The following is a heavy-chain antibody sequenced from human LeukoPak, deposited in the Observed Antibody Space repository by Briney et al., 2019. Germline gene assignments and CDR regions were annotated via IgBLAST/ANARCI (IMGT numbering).Heavy chain of an antibody. Sequence: PSETLSLTCTVSGGSISSSSYYWGWIRQPPGKGLEWIGSIYYSGSTYYNPSLKSRVTISVDTSKNQFSLKLSSVTAEDTAVYYCAKDYYGSGTYHNAFDYWGQGTLVTVSS. CDR1: GGSISSSSYY. J-gene: IGHJ4*02. V-gene: IGHV4-39*07. CDR2: IYYSGST. D-gene: IGHD3-10*01. CDR3: AKDYYGSGTYHNAFDY.